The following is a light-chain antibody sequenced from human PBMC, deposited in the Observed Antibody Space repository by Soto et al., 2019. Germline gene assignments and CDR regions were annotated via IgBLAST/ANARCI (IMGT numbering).Light chain of an antibody. CDR3: QQANSYSQA. CDR1: QTISSW. V-gene: IGKV1-5*03. J-gene: IGKJ1*01. Sequence: DLQMTQSPSTLSGPVGASVTITCRASQTISSWLARYQQKPGKAPKPLSYKASTLKSGVPSRFGGSGSGTEFTRTISSLQPDDFATYYCQQANSYSQAFGQGTKV. CDR2: KAS.